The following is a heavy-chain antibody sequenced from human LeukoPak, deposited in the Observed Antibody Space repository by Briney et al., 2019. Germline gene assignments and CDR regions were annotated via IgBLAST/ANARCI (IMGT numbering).Heavy chain of an antibody. Sequence: ASVKVSCKASGYTFTSYGISWVRQAPGQGLEWMGWISAYNGNTNYAQKLQGRVTMTTDTSTSTAYMELRSPRSDDTAVYYCASKYYYDSSGYYPWWGQGTLVTVSS. CDR3: ASKYYYDSSGYYPW. CDR2: ISAYNGNT. CDR1: GYTFTSYG. D-gene: IGHD3-22*01. J-gene: IGHJ4*02. V-gene: IGHV1-18*01.